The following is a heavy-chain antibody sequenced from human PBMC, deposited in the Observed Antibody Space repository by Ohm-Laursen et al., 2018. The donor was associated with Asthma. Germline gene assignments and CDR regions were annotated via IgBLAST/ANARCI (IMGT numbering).Heavy chain of an antibody. V-gene: IGHV3-30*03. CDR1: GFTFSSYG. J-gene: IGHJ4*02. Sequence: SLRLSCAASGFTFSSYGMHWVRQAPGKGLEWMAVISYDGSNKYYADSVKGRFTISRDNSKNTLYLQMNSLRAEDTAVYYCARDPETNYYDSSGYYYYWGQGTLVTVSS. CDR3: ARDPETNYYDSSGYYYY. D-gene: IGHD3-22*01. CDR2: ISYDGSNK.